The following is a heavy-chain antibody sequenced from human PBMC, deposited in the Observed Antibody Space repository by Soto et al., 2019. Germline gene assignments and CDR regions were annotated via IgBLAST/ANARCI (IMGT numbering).Heavy chain of an antibody. J-gene: IGHJ4*02. Sequence: SETLSLTCAVSGYSISSGYYWGWIRQPPGKGLEWIGSIYHSGSTYYNPSLKSRVTISVDTSKNQFSLKLSSVTAADTAVYYCAREPLVVTATNYFDYWGQGTLVTVSS. CDR1: GYSISSGYY. D-gene: IGHD2-21*02. CDR2: IYHSGST. CDR3: AREPLVVTATNYFDY. V-gene: IGHV4-38-2*02.